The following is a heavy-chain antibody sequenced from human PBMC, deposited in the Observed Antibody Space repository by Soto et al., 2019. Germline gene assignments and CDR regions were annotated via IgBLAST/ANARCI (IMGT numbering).Heavy chain of an antibody. V-gene: IGHV3-23*01. J-gene: IGHJ4*02. D-gene: IGHD3-16*02. CDR1: GFTFSSYA. CDR2: ISGSGGST. CDR3: AKDRGDDYVWGSYRYSNYYFDY. Sequence: PGGSLRLSCAASGFTFSSYAMSWVRQAPGKGLEWVSAISGSGGSTYYADSVKGRFTISRDNSKNTLYLQMNSLRAEDTAVYYCAKDRGDDYVWGSYRYSNYYFDYWGQGTLVTVSS.